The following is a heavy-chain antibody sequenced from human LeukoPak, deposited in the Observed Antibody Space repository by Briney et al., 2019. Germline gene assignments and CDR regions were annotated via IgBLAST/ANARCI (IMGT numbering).Heavy chain of an antibody. D-gene: IGHD2-2*01. V-gene: IGHV1-2*02. CDR3: ASSCSSTSCYTPWRAYYYYYYMDV. Sequence: ASVKVSCTASGYTFTGYYMHWVRQAPGQGLEWMGWINPNSGGTNYAQKFQGRVTMTRDTSISTAYMELSRLRSDDTAVYYCASSCSSTSCYTPWRAYYYYYYMDVWGKGTTVTVSS. CDR2: INPNSGGT. CDR1: GYTFTGYY. J-gene: IGHJ6*03.